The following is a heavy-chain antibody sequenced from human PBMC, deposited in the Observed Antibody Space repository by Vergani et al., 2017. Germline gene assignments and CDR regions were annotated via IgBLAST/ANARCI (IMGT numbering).Heavy chain of an antibody. CDR2: ISSSSSTI. CDR3: ARTPRGYYYYYGMDV. J-gene: IGHJ6*02. V-gene: IGHV3-48*01. Sequence: EVQLVESGGGLVQPGGSLRLSCAASGFTFSSYSMNWVRQAPGKGLEWVSYISSSSSTIYYADSVKGRFTISRDNSKNTLYLQMNSLRAEDTAVYYCARTPRGYYYYYGMDVWGQGTTVTVSS. CDR1: GFTFSSYS.